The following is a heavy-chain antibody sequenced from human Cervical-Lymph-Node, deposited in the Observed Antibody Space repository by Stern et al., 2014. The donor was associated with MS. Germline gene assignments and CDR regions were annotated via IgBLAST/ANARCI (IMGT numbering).Heavy chain of an antibody. Sequence: EMQLVESGGDLVQPGGSLRLSCAASGFTFSNYWMNWVRQAPGEGLECVASIKQDGSGKYYVASVKGRFTISRDNAMRSLYLQMNSLRAEDTAVYYCVRDGTFNSGFDYWGQGTLVTVSS. D-gene: IGHD1-26*01. CDR1: GFTFSNYW. CDR3: VRDGTFNSGFDY. J-gene: IGHJ4*02. CDR2: IKQDGSGK. V-gene: IGHV3-7*01.